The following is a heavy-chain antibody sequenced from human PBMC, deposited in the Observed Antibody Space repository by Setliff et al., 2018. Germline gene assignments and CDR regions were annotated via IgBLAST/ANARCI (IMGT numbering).Heavy chain of an antibody. J-gene: IGHJ4*01. CDR3: AKSPHDFWSGRVFFDY. CDR1: GFSFSSYA. Sequence: PGESLKISCAASGFSFSSYAMSWVRQAPGKGLEWVSTIIGSGISTYYADSVQGRFTISRDNHKNTLYLQMNSLRVEDTAIYYCAKSPHDFWSGRVFFDYWGQGILVTVSS. CDR2: IIGSGIST. D-gene: IGHD3-3*01. V-gene: IGHV3-23*01.